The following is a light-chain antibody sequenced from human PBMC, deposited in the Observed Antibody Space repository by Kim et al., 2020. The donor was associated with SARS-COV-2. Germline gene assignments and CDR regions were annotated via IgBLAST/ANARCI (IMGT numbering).Light chain of an antibody. J-gene: IGLJ3*02. V-gene: IGLV2-23*01. CDR2: EGT. CDR1: SSDVGSYNL. Sequence: LTQPASVSGSPGQSITISCTGSSSDVGSYNLVSWHQHHPGKAPKLMIYEGTKRPSGISNRFSGSRSGNTASLTISGLQAEDEADYYCCSYAGSSTWVFGGGTQLTVL. CDR3: CSYAGSSTWV.